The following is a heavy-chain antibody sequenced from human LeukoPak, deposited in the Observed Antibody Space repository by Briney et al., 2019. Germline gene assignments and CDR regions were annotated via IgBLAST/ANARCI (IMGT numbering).Heavy chain of an antibody. V-gene: IGHV4-4*07. CDR1: GGSISSYY. CDR3: ARDGYYDSSGYYYISDY. D-gene: IGHD3-22*01. CDR2: IYTSGST. J-gene: IGHJ4*02. Sequence: SETLSLTCTVSGGSISSYYWSWIRQPAGKGLEWIGRIYTSGSTNYNPSLKSRVTMSVDTSKNQFFLRLSSVTAADTAVYYCARDGYYDSSGYYYISDYWGQGTLVTVSS.